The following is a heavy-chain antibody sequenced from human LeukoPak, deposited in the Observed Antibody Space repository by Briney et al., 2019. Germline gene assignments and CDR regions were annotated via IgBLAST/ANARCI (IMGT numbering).Heavy chain of an antibody. CDR2: IYYSGST. CDR3: ARGYPAVAVDY. V-gene: IGHV4-59*12. J-gene: IGHJ4*02. D-gene: IGHD6-19*01. CDR1: GGSISSYY. Sequence: SETLSLTCTVSGGSISSYYWSWIRQPPGKGLEWIGYIYYSGSTNYNPSLKSRVTISVDTSKNQFSLKLSSVTAADTAVYYCARGYPAVAVDYWGQGTLVTVSS.